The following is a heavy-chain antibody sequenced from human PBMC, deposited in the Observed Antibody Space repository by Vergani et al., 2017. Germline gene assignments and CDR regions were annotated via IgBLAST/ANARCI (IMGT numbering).Heavy chain of an antibody. CDR3: ARGRSSSWYTYGMDV. CDR2: MNPNSGNT. J-gene: IGHJ6*02. Sequence: QVQLVQSGAEVKKPGASVKVSCKASGYTFTSYDINWVRQATGQGLEWMGWMNPNSGNTGYAQKFQGSVTITRNTSISTAYMELSSLRSEDTAVYYCARGRSSSWYTYGMDVWGQGTTVTVSS. D-gene: IGHD6-13*01. CDR1: GYTFTSYD. V-gene: IGHV1-8*03.